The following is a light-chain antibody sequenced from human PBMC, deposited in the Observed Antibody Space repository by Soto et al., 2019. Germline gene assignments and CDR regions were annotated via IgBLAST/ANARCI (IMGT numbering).Light chain of an antibody. Sequence: QSALTQPASVSGSPGQSITISCTGTSSDVGGYNYVSWYQQHPDKAPKLMIYDVSNRPSGVSNRFSGSKSGNTASLTISGLQAEDEADYYCSSFTSTSTLAFGRGTQLTVL. J-gene: IGLJ2*01. V-gene: IGLV2-14*01. CDR3: SSFTSTSTLA. CDR1: SSDVGGYNY. CDR2: DVS.